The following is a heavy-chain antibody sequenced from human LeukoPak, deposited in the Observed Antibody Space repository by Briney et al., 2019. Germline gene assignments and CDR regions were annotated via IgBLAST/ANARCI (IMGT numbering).Heavy chain of an antibody. V-gene: IGHV1-46*01. CDR2: INPSGGST. D-gene: IGHD2-15*01. CDR1: GYTFTSNY. CDR3: ATGPRSCTGGSCYYYYYYMDV. J-gene: IGHJ6*03. Sequence: ASVKVSCKAFGYTFTSNYMHWVRQAPGQGLEWMGIINPSGGSTSYAQKFQGRVTMTRDMSTSTVYMELSSLRSEDTAVYYCATGPRSCTGGSCYYYYYYMDVWGKGTTVTVSS.